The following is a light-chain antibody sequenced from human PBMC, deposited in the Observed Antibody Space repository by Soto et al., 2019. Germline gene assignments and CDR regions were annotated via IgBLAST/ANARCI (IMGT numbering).Light chain of an antibody. V-gene: IGLV2-14*01. CDR2: EVT. CDR3: SSFTTTSTHV. Sequence: QSVLTQPASVSGSPGQSIAISCTGTRSDVGAYNYVSWYQQHPGKAPKLMISEVTNRPSGVSDRFSGSKSGNTASLTISGLQAEDEADYYCSSFTTTSTHVFGTGTKVTVL. CDR1: RSDVGAYNY. J-gene: IGLJ1*01.